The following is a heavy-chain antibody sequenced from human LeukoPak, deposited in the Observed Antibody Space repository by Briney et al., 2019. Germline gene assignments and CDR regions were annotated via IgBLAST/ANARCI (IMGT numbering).Heavy chain of an antibody. Sequence: QPGGSLRLSCAASGFTFNNYGMHWVRQAPGKGLEWVAVISCDGRNKHYPDSVKGRFTISRDISTDTLWLQMDSLRTEDTAVYYCAKGPLRGTAAAIDYWGQGTLVTVSS. CDR3: AKGPLRGTAAAIDY. V-gene: IGHV3-30*18. CDR2: ISCDGRNK. D-gene: IGHD2-2*01. CDR1: GFTFNNYG. J-gene: IGHJ4*02.